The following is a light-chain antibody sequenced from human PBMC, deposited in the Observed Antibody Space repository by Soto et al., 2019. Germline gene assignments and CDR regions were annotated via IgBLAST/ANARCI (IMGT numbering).Light chain of an antibody. CDR3: LLSYNAARV. Sequence: QAVVTQEPSLTVSPGGTVTLTCGSSTGAVTSNHHPYWFQQKAGQAPRTLIYDTSNKHSWTPARFSGSLPGDKAALTLSGAQPEDEYQYYCLLSYNAARVFGGGTKLTVL. V-gene: IGLV7-46*01. J-gene: IGLJ2*01. CDR2: DTS. CDR1: TGAVTSNHH.